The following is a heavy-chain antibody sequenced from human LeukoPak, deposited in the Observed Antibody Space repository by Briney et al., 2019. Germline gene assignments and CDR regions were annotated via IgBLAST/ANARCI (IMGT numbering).Heavy chain of an antibody. CDR2: IYYTGST. CDR3: ARVPSSGSYRDAFDI. CDR1: GDSMRSYF. V-gene: IGHV4-59*01. J-gene: IGHJ3*02. Sequence: SETLSLTCTVSGDSMRSYFWSWIRQPPGKGLERIGYIYYTGSTNYNPSLKSRVTILVDTSKNQFSLKLTSVTAADTAVYYCARVPSSGSYRDAFDIWGQGTMVTVSS. D-gene: IGHD6-19*01.